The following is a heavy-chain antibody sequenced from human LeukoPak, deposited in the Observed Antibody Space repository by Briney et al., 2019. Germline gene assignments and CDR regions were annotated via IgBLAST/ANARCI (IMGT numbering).Heavy chain of an antibody. CDR1: GFTFSSYA. Sequence: PGGSLRLSCAASGFTFSSYAMHWVRQAPGKGLEWVAVISYDGSNKYYADSVKGRFTISRDNSKSTLYLQMNSVRVEDPAIYYCAKDRAIAAAAYYFDFWGQGTLVTVSS. CDR3: AKDRAIAAAAYYFDF. CDR2: ISYDGSNK. V-gene: IGHV3-30-3*01. J-gene: IGHJ4*02. D-gene: IGHD6-13*01.